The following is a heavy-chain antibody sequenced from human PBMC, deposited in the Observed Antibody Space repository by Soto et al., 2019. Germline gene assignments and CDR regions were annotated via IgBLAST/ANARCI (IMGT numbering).Heavy chain of an antibody. CDR3: AREISYYDSSGFLNWFDP. CDR1: GGSISSYY. CDR2: IYYSGST. V-gene: IGHV4-59*01. Sequence: SETLSLTCTVSGGSISSYYWSWIRQPPGKGLEWIGYIYYSGSTNYNPSLKSRVTISVDTSKNQFSLKLSSVTAADTAVYYCAREISYYDSSGFLNWFDPWGQGTLVTVS. D-gene: IGHD3-22*01. J-gene: IGHJ5*02.